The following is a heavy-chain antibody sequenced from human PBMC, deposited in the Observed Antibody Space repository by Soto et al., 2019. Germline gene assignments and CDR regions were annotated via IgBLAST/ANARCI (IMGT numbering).Heavy chain of an antibody. Sequence: SETLSLTCTVSGGSISSSSYYWSWIRQPPGKGLEWIGYIYYSGSTYYNPSLKSRVTISVDTSKNQFSLKLSSVTAADTAVYYCARFHRDYYDSSGLDAFDIWGQGTMVTVSS. CDR1: GGSISSSSYY. V-gene: IGHV4-30-4*01. CDR2: IYYSGST. CDR3: ARFHRDYYDSSGLDAFDI. J-gene: IGHJ3*02. D-gene: IGHD3-22*01.